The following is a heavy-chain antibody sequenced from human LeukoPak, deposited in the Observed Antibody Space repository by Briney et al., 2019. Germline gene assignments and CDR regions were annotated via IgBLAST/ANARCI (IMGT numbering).Heavy chain of an antibody. J-gene: IGHJ6*02. CDR2: IYYSEST. D-gene: IGHD4-23*01. CDR3: AREGHDYGGNNGMDV. CDR1: GGSISSGGYY. V-gene: IGHV4-31*03. Sequence: PSATLSLTCTVSGGSISSGGYYWSWIRQHPGKGLEWIGYIYYSESTYYNPSLKSRDTISVDTSKNQFSLKLSSVTAADTAVYYCAREGHDYGGNNGMDVWGQGTTVTVSS.